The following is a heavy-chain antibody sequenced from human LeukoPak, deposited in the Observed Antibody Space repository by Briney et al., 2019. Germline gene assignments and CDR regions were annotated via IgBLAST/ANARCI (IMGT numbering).Heavy chain of an antibody. V-gene: IGHV1-2*02. CDR1: GYTFTGYY. Sequence: EASVKVSCKASGYTFTGYYMHWVRQAPGQGLEWMGWINPNSGGTNYAQKFQGRVTMTRDTSISTAYMELSRLRSDDTAVYYCARTPTIFGEGGFDYWGQGTLVTVSS. CDR2: INPNSGGT. J-gene: IGHJ4*02. CDR3: ARTPTIFGEGGFDY. D-gene: IGHD3-3*01.